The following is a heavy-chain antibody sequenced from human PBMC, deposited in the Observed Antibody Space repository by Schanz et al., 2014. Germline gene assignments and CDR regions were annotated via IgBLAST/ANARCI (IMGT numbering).Heavy chain of an antibody. D-gene: IGHD3-10*01. CDR3: AKQHIVRGVIYLNWFDS. CDR2: ISGSSRTI. J-gene: IGHJ5*01. Sequence: EVQLVESGGGLIQPGGSLRLSCAASGFGFSSYSMNWVRQAPGKGLEWVSYISGSSRTIYYADSMKGRFTMSRDNAKNSVFLQMNSLRAEDTAVYYCAKQHIVRGVIYLNWFDSWGQGTLVTVSS. V-gene: IGHV3-48*01. CDR1: GFGFSSYS.